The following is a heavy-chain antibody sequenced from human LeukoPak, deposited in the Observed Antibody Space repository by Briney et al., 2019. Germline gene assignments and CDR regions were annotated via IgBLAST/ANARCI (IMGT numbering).Heavy chain of an antibody. CDR2: INHIGGT. CDR3: AKSPYYYDSSGYYYDAFDI. Sequence: SETLSLTCTVSGGSISSSSYYWGWIRQPPGKGLEWIGSINHIGGTYYNPSLKSRVTISVDTSKNQFSLKLSSVTAADTAVYYCAKSPYYYDSSGYYYDAFDIWGQGTMVTVSS. V-gene: IGHV4-39*07. CDR1: GGSISSSSYY. D-gene: IGHD3-22*01. J-gene: IGHJ3*02.